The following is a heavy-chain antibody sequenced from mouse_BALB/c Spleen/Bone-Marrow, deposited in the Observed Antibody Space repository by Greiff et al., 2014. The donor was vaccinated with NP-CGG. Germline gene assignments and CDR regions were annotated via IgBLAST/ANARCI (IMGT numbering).Heavy chain of an antibody. CDR3: ARISAATEAIAY. J-gene: IGHJ4*01. CDR1: GFSLTSYG. Sequence: VMLVESGPGLVTPSQRLSITCTVSGFSLTSYGVHWVRQPPGKGLEWLGVIWAGGSTNYNEALMSRLSISKDSSKSPFFLNISSPQADATVFYYCARISAATEAIAYWGQGTSVTVSS. CDR2: IWAGGST. D-gene: IGHD1-1*01. V-gene: IGHV2-9*02.